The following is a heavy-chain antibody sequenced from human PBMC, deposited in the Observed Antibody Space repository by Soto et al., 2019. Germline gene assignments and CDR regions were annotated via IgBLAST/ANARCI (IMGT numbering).Heavy chain of an antibody. CDR3: AKDLVGSNADYYDY. Sequence: PGGSLRLSCAASGFTFSSYAMSGVRQAPGKGMEWVAAISGSGGSTYYADSVKGRFTISRENSKNTLYLQMNSLRAEDAAVYYCAKDLVGSNADYYDYWGQGTPVTVSS. CDR1: GFTFSSYA. CDR2: ISGSGGST. V-gene: IGHV3-23*01. D-gene: IGHD2-15*01. J-gene: IGHJ4*02.